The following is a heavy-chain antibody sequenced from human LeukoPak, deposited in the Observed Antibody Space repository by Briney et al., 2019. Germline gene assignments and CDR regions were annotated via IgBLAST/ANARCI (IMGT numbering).Heavy chain of an antibody. J-gene: IGHJ4*02. CDR2: ISYDGSNK. V-gene: IGHV3-30*18. CDR1: GFTFSSYG. D-gene: IGHD3-22*01. Sequence: GGSLRLSCAASGFTFSSYGMHWVRQAPGKGLEWVAVISYDGSNKYYADSVKGRFTISRDNSKNTLYLQMNSLRAEDTAVYYCAKEGSYYDSSGYDYWGQGTLVTVSS. CDR3: AKEGSYYDSSGYDY.